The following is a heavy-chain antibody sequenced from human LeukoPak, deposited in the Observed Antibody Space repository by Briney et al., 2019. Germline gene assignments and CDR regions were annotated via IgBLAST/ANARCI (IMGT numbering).Heavy chain of an antibody. CDR3: ARVLGVPRGGTPNWFDP. Sequence: ASVKVSCKASGYTFTSYAMNWVRQAPGQGLEWMGWINTNTGNPMYAQGFTGRFVFSLDTSVSTAYLQISSLKAEDTAVYYCARVLGVPRGGTPNWFDPWGQGTLVTVSS. J-gene: IGHJ5*02. CDR1: GYTFTSYA. CDR2: INTNTGNP. V-gene: IGHV7-4-1*02. D-gene: IGHD3-10*01.